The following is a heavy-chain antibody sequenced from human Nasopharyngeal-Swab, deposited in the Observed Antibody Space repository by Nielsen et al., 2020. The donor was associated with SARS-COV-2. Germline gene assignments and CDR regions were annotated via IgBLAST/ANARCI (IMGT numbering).Heavy chain of an antibody. Sequence: GESLKISCKGSGYSFSSYWIGWVRQMPGKGLEWMGIMYLRDSDTRYSPSFQGQVTISADKSINTAYLQWSSLKASDTAMYYCATAYNGNYYWDYWGQGTLVTVSS. CDR1: GYSFSSYW. CDR2: MYLRDSDT. J-gene: IGHJ4*02. CDR3: ATAYNGNYYWDY. V-gene: IGHV5-51*01. D-gene: IGHD1-7*01.